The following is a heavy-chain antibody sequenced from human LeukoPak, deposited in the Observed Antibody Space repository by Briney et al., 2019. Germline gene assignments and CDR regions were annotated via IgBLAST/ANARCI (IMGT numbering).Heavy chain of an antibody. J-gene: IGHJ6*02. Sequence: RGASVKVSCKASGYTFTGYYMHWVRQAPGQGLEWMGWINPNSGGTNYAQKFQGRVTMTRDTSISTAYMELSRLRSDDTAVYYCARERIAVAGGLYYYYYGMDVWGQGTTVTVSS. CDR2: INPNSGGT. V-gene: IGHV1-2*02. CDR1: GYTFTGYY. CDR3: ARERIAVAGGLYYYYYGMDV. D-gene: IGHD6-19*01.